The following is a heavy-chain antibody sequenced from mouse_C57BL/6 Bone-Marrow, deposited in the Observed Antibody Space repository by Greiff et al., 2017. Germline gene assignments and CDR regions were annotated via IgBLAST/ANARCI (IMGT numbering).Heavy chain of an antibody. V-gene: IGHV3-6*01. Sequence: EVKLEESGPGLVKPSQSLSLTCSVTGYSITSGYYWNWIRQFPGNKLEWMGYISYDGSNNYNPSLKNPISITRDTSKNQFFLKLNSVTTEDTATYYCARKGWLLRGYAMDYWGQGTSVTVSS. D-gene: IGHD2-3*01. J-gene: IGHJ4*01. CDR3: ARKGWLLRGYAMDY. CDR2: ISYDGSN. CDR1: GYSITSGYY.